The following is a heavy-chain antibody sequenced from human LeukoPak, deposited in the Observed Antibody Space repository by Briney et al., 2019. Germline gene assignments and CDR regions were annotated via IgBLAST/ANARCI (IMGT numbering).Heavy chain of an antibody. CDR2: ISWNSGSI. V-gene: IGHV3-9*01. J-gene: IGHJ3*02. D-gene: IGHD2-21*02. CDR3: ARTYRKVGDRGARAFDI. Sequence: GGSLRLSCAASGFTFDDYAMHWVRQAPGKGLEWVSGISWNSGSIGYADSVKGRFTISRDNAKNSLYLQMNSLRAEDTAVYYCARTYRKVGDRGARAFDIWGQGTMVTVSS. CDR1: GFTFDDYA.